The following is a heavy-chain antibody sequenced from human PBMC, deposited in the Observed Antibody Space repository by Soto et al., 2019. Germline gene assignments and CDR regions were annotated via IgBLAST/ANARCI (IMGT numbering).Heavy chain of an antibody. CDR3: AKGRGTTVSTSLDY. D-gene: IGHD4-4*01. CDR2: ISGSGGST. V-gene: IGHV3-23*01. Sequence: GSLRLSCAASGFTFTSYAMSWVRQAPGKGLEWVSAISGSGGSTYYADSVKGRFTISRDNSKSTLYLQMNSLRAEDTAVYYCAKGRGTTVSTSLDYWGQGTLVTVSS. CDR1: GFTFTSYA. J-gene: IGHJ4*02.